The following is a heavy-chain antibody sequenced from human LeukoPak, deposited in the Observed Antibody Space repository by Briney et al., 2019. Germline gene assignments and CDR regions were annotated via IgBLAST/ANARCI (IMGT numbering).Heavy chain of an antibody. Sequence: SVKVSCKASGGTFSSYAISWVRQAPGQGLEWMGRIIPILGIANYAQKFQGRVTVTADESTSTAYMELSSLRSEDTAVYYCARVLEWLSTRYYGMDVWGQGTTVTVSS. CDR1: GGTFSSYA. CDR3: ARVLEWLSTRYYGMDV. J-gene: IGHJ6*02. D-gene: IGHD3-3*01. CDR2: IIPILGIA. V-gene: IGHV1-69*04.